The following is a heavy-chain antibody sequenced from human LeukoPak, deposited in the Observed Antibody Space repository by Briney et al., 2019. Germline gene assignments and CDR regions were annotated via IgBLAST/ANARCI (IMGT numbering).Heavy chain of an antibody. D-gene: IGHD6-13*01. CDR2: IKSRTDGGTT. J-gene: IGHJ5*02. Sequence: GGSLRLSCAASGFTFPNAWMSWLRQAPGKGLEWVGHIKSRTDGGTTDYAAPVKGRFTISRDDSENTLYLQMNSLKTEDTAVYYCATPGRIPEAANWFDPWGQGTLVTVSS. V-gene: IGHV3-15*01. CDR1: GFTFPNAW. CDR3: ATPGRIPEAANWFDP.